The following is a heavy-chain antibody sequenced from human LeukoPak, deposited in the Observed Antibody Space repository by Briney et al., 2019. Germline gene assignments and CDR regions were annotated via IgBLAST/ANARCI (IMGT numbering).Heavy chain of an antibody. J-gene: IGHJ4*02. V-gene: IGHV3-30*02. D-gene: IGHD2-2*01. CDR3: ARLDRETYCSSTSCYVY. Sequence: GGSLRLSCAASGFTFSSYGMPWSGRPQGKGLGWVAFFRYDGSNKYYADSVKGRFTISRDNSKNTLYLQMNSLRAEDTAVYYCARLDRETYCSSTSCYVYWGQGTLVTVSS. CDR1: GFTFSSYG. CDR2: FRYDGSNK.